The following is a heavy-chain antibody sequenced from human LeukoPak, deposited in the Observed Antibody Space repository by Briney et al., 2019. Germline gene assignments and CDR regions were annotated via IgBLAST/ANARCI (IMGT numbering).Heavy chain of an antibody. Sequence: SETLSLTCTVSGGSISSYYWSWIRQPAGKGLEWIGRIYTSGSINYNPSLKSRVTMSVDTSKNQFSLKLSSVTAADTAVYYCARFSGSCPVYYFDYWGQGTLVTVSS. CDR2: IYTSGSI. CDR1: GGSISSYY. J-gene: IGHJ4*02. V-gene: IGHV4-4*07. D-gene: IGHD1-26*01. CDR3: ARFSGSCPVYYFDY.